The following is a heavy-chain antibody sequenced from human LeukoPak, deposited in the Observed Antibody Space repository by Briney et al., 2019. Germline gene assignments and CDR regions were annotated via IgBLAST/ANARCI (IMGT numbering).Heavy chain of an antibody. CDR2: ISWNSGYI. J-gene: IGHJ6*02. V-gene: IGHV3-9*01. D-gene: IGHD4-11*01. CDR3: AKDINYSNYYYYGMDV. Sequence: AGGSLRLSCAASGFTFDEYAMYWVRQAPGKGLEWVAGISWNSGYINYADSVKGRFTISRDNAKNSVYLQMNSLRTEDTALYYCAKDINYSNYYYYGMDVWGQGTTVTVSS. CDR1: GFTFDEYA.